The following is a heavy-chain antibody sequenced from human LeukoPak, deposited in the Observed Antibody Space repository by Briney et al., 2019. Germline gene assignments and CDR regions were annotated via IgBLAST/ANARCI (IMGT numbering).Heavy chain of an antibody. CDR3: AIVATTQLFDS. Sequence: VSVKVSCKASGYTFTGYYLHWVRQAPGQPLEWMGWINPNSGGTNYAQKFQGRVTMTRDTSINTAYMELSRLRSDDTAVYYCAIVATTQLFDSWGQATLVTVSS. V-gene: IGHV1-2*02. CDR2: INPNSGGT. J-gene: IGHJ4*02. CDR1: GYTFTGYY. D-gene: IGHD5-12*01.